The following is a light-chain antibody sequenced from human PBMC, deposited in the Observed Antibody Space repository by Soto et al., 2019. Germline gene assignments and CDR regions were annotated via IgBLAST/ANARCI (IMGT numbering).Light chain of an antibody. Sequence: QSALTQPASVSGSPGQSITISCTGTSSDVGAYNYVSWYQQHPGNATNLMLSEVSTRPSGVSNRFSGYKSGNTASLTISGLQAEDEADYCCSSYTTRNGRVFGGGTKLTVL. CDR3: SSYTTRNGRV. CDR2: EVS. J-gene: IGLJ2*01. V-gene: IGLV2-14*01. CDR1: SSDVGAYNY.